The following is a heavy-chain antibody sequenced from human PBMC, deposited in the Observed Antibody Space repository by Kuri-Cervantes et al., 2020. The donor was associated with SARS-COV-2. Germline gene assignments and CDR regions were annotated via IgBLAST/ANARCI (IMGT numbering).Heavy chain of an antibody. J-gene: IGHJ3*02. CDR2: ISYDGSNK. V-gene: IGHV3-30*04. CDR1: GFTFSSYA. CDR3: VRDHTGPQAFDM. Sequence: GGSLRLSCAASGFTFSSYAMHWVRQAPGKGLEWVAVISYDGSNKYYADSVKGRFTISRDNSKNTLYLQMHSLRVEDTAVYYCVRDHTGPQAFDMWGQGTMVTVSS.